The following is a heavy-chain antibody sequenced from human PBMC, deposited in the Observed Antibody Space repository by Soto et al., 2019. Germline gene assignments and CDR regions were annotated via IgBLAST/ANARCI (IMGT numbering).Heavy chain of an antibody. Sequence: GGSLRLSCAASGFTFSSYAMSWVRQAPGKGLEWVSAISGSGGSTYCADSVKGRFTISRDNSKNTLYLQMNSLRAEDTAVYYCAKAGITIFGVAPPLYFDYWGQGTLVTVSS. J-gene: IGHJ4*02. D-gene: IGHD3-3*01. V-gene: IGHV3-23*01. CDR2: ISGSGGST. CDR3: AKAGITIFGVAPPLYFDY. CDR1: GFTFSSYA.